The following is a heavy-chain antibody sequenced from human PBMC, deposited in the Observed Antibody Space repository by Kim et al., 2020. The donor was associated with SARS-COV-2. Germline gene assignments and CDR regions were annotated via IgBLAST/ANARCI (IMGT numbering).Heavy chain of an antibody. CDR1: GGTFSSYA. Sequence: SVKVSCKASGGTFSSYAISWVRQAPGQGLEWMGGIIPIFGTANYAQKFQGRVTITADESTSTAYMELSSLRSEDTAVYYCARDIRDYVWGSYRGSDAFDIWGQGTMVTVSS. J-gene: IGHJ3*02. CDR2: IIPIFGTA. V-gene: IGHV1-69*13. D-gene: IGHD3-16*02. CDR3: ARDIRDYVWGSYRGSDAFDI.